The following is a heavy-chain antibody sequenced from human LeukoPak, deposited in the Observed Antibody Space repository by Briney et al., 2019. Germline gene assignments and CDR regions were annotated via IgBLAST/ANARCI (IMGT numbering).Heavy chain of an antibody. CDR3: ARDIAYYYGSGSYSSDAFDI. J-gene: IGHJ3*02. CDR1: GFTFSSYG. D-gene: IGHD3-10*01. CDR2: IRYDGSNK. V-gene: IGHV3-30*02. Sequence: QSGGSLRLSCAASGFTFSSYGMHWVRQAPGKGLEWVAFIRYDGSNKYYADSVKGRFTISRDNSKNTLYLQMNSLRAEDTAVYYCARDIAYYYGSGSYSSDAFDIWGQGTMVTVSS.